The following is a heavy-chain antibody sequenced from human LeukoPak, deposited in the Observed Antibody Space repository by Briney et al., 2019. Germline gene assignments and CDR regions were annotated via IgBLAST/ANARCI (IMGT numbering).Heavy chain of an antibody. J-gene: IGHJ4*02. Sequence: GGSLRLSCAASGFTFSNYGMHWVRQAPGKGLEWVAVISSAGNNQYYVDSVKGRFTISRDNSQNTLNLQMNSLRAEDTAVYYCAKGTPATSNWGQGTLVTVSS. V-gene: IGHV3-30*18. D-gene: IGHD6-25*01. CDR1: GFTFSNYG. CDR3: AKGTPATSN. CDR2: ISSAGNNQ.